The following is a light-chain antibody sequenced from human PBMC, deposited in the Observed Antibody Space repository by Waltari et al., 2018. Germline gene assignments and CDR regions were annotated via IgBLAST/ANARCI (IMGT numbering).Light chain of an antibody. J-gene: IGKJ5*01. CDR3: QQSDSFPVT. CDR2: ATS. CDR1: QDIRSW. V-gene: IGKV1-12*01. Sequence: DIQMTQSPSSVSASVGDRVTITCRASQDIRSWLAWYQQKPGRAPKLLIYATSTLQTAVPSRFSGRGSVTDFTLTINSLQPEDFATYYCQQSDSFPVTFGQGTRLDIK.